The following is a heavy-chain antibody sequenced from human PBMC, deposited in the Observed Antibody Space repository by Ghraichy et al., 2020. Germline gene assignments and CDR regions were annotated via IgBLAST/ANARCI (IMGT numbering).Heavy chain of an antibody. J-gene: IGHJ4*02. V-gene: IGHV4-59*01. Sequence: ESLNISCTVSGGSISSYYWSWIRQPPGKGLEWIGYIYYSGSTNYNPSLKSRVTISVDTSKNQFSLKLSSVTAADTAVYYCARGGDLWGYFDYWGQGTLVTVSS. CDR1: GGSISSYY. D-gene: IGHD3-16*01. CDR3: ARGGDLWGYFDY. CDR2: IYYSGST.